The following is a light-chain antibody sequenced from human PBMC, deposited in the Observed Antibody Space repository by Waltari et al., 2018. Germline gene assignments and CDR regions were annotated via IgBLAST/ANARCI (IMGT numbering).Light chain of an antibody. CDR3: LHYHSLPYT. CDR1: HNITTS. CDR2: DAS. V-gene: IGKV1-33*01. Sequence: CRATHNITTSLSWFQQKPGKAPQLLIYDASSLQAGVPSRFSGTGSGTAFSFTITSLQPEDSATYYWLHYHSLPYTFGRGTKVQIK. J-gene: IGKJ2*01.